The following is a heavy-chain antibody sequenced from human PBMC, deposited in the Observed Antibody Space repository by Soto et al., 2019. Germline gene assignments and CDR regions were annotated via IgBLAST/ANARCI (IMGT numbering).Heavy chain of an antibody. CDR1: GGTFSSYA. Sequence: SVKVSCKASGGTFSSYAISWVRQAPGQGLEWMGGIIPIFGTANYAQKFQGRVTITADESTSTAYMELSSLRSEDTAVYYCARGIVRFLEWSGLPFEGPAGPERHYYYYGMDVWGQGTTVTVSS. D-gene: IGHD3-3*01. CDR2: IIPIFGTA. V-gene: IGHV1-69*13. J-gene: IGHJ6*02. CDR3: ARGIVRFLEWSGLPFEGPAGPERHYYYYGMDV.